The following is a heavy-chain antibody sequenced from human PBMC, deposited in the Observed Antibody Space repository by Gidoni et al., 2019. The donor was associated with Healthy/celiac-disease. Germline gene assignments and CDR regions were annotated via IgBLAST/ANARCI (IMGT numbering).Heavy chain of an antibody. CDR3: ATGGRGDDSSGYYYSFDY. V-gene: IGHV3-23*01. J-gene: IGHJ4*02. Sequence: EVQLLESGGGLVQPGGSLRLSCAASGFTFSSYAMSWVRQAPGKGLEWVSAISGSGGSTYYADSVKGRFTISRDNSKNTLYLQMNSLRAEDTAVYYCATGGRGDDSSGYYYSFDYWGQGTLVTVSS. D-gene: IGHD3-22*01. CDR1: GFTFSSYA. CDR2: ISGSGGST.